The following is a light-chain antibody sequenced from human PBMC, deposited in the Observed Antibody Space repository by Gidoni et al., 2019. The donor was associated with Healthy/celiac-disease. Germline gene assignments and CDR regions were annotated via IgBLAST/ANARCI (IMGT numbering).Light chain of an antibody. J-gene: IGKJ1*01. CDR2: KAS. CDR1: QSISSW. V-gene: IGKV1-5*03. Sequence: DIQMTQSPSTLSASVGDRVTITCRASQSISSWLAWYQQQPGKAPKLLIYKASSLESGVPSRFSGSGSGTEFTLTISSLQPDDFATYYCQQYNSYSKAFGQGTKGEIK. CDR3: QQYNSYSKA.